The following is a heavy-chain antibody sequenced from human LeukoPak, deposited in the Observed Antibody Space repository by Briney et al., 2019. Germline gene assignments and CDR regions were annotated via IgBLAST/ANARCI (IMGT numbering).Heavy chain of an antibody. D-gene: IGHD4-23*01. J-gene: IGHJ4*02. CDR3: ANDKRYGGNSGHFDY. CDR2: ISWNSGSI. CDR1: GFTFDDYA. Sequence: GRSLRLSCAASGFTFDDYAMHWVRQAPGKGLEWVSGISWNSGSIGYADSVKGRFTISRDNAKNSLYLQMNSLRAEDTALYYCANDKRYGGNSGHFDYWGQGTLVTVSS. V-gene: IGHV3-9*01.